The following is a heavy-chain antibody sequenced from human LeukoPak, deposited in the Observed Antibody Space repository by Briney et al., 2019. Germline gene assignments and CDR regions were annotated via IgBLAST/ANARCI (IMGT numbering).Heavy chain of an antibody. V-gene: IGHV4-34*01. D-gene: IGHD2-15*01. Sequence: KPSETLSLTCAVYGGSLSGYYWSWIGQRPGKGREWGGEINHSGRTNYNPSLKSRGTISVETCKNQFALKRRAGTAADTAVYYCARGLRLLPPRFDIWGQGTMVTVSS. CDR1: GGSLSGYY. CDR3: ARGLRLLPPRFDI. CDR2: INHSGRT. J-gene: IGHJ3*02.